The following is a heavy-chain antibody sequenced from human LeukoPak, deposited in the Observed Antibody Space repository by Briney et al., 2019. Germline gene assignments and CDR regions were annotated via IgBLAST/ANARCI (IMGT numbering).Heavy chain of an antibody. V-gene: IGHV4-34*01. Sequence: GSLRLSCAASGFTFSSYEMNWVRQAPGKGLEWIGEINHSGSTNYNPSLKSRVTISVDTSKNQFSLKLSSVTAADTAVYYCARLGYADSSGYYPGAFDYWGQGTLVTVSS. CDR2: INHSGST. D-gene: IGHD3-22*01. CDR1: GFTFSSYE. CDR3: ARLGYADSSGYYPGAFDY. J-gene: IGHJ4*02.